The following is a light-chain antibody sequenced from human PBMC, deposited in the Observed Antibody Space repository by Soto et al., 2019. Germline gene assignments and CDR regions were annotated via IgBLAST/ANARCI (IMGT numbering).Light chain of an antibody. CDR2: WAS. V-gene: IGKV4-1*01. CDR3: QQYYSALYT. CDR1: QSVLYSSNNQNY. J-gene: IGKJ2*01. Sequence: DIVMTQSPDSLAVSLGERATINCKSSQSVLYSSNNQNYLAWYQQKPGQPPKLLIYWASTRESGVPDRFSGSGSGTDFTLTISSLQAEDGAVYYCQQYYSALYTFGQGTKLEIK.